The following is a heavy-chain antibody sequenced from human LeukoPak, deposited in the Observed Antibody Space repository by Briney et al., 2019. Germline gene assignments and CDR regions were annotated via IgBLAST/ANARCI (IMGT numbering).Heavy chain of an antibody. J-gene: IGHJ4*02. V-gene: IGHV1-8*01. Sequence: ASVTVSFTASGYTFTSYDINWVRQATGQGLEWMGWMNPNSGNTGYAQKFQGRVTMTRSTSISTAYMELSSLRSEDTAVYYCARVGGSYPFDYWGQGTLVTVSS. CDR2: MNPNSGNT. CDR1: GYTFTSYD. D-gene: IGHD1-26*01. CDR3: ARVGGSYPFDY.